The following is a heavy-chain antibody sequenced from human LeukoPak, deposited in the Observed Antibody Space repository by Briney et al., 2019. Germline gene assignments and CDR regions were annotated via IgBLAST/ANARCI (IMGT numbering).Heavy chain of an antibody. V-gene: IGHV1-46*01. CDR1: GYTFTSYY. D-gene: IGHD3-10*01. J-gene: IGHJ4*02. Sequence: ASVKVSCKASGYTFTSYYMHWVRQAPGQGLEWMGIINPSGGSTSYAQKFQGRVTMTEDTSTDTAYMELSSLRSEDTAVYYCATLDYGFDYWGQGTLVTVSS. CDR2: INPSGGST. CDR3: ATLDYGFDY.